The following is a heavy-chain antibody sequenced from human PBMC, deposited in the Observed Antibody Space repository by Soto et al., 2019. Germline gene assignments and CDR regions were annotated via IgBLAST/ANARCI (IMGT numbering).Heavy chain of an antibody. CDR1: GFTFSTYW. CDR3: EGGRRYFYCIGNY. J-gene: IGHJ4*02. V-gene: IGHV3-7*03. Sequence: PGGSLRLSCAASGFTFSTYWMTWVRQAPGKGLEWVANIKEDGSEKHYVDSVKGRFTISRNNAKNSLYLQMNNLRAEGTAVYYCEGGRRYFYCIGNYWGPGTLVSVSS. D-gene: IGHD3-9*01. CDR2: IKEDGSEK.